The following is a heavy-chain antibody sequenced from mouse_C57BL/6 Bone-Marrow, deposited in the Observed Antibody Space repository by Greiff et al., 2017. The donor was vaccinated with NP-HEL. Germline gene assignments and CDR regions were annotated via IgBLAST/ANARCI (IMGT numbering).Heavy chain of an antibody. V-gene: IGHV5-6*01. CDR1: GFTFSSYG. J-gene: IGHJ3*01. CDR3: ARDAY. CDR2: ISSGGSYT. Sequence: EVKLVESGGDLVKPGGSLKLSCAASGFTFSSYGMSWVRQTPDKRLEWVATISSGGSYTYYPDSVKGRFTISRDNAKNTLYLQMSSLKSEDTAMYYCARDAYWGQGTLVTVSA.